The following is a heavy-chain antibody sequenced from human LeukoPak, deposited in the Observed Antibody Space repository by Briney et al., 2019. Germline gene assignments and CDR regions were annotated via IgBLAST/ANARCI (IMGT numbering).Heavy chain of an antibody. D-gene: IGHD3-10*01. CDR2: IYYSGAT. V-gene: IGHV4-39*07. CDR3: ARILRDYYGSGSYYNVEAFDI. J-gene: IGHJ3*02. Sequence: PSETLSLTCTVSGGSISSSSYYWGWIRQPPGKGLEWIGSIYYSGATYYTPSLKSRVTISVDTSKNHFSLKPYSVTAADTAVYYCARILRDYYGSGSYYNVEAFDIWGQGTMVTVSS. CDR1: GGSISSSSYY.